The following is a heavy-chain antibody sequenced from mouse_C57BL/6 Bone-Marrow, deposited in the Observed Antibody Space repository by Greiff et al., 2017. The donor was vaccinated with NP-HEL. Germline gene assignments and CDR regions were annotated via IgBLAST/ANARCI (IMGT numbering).Heavy chain of an antibody. J-gene: IGHJ1*03. CDR2: ISYDGSN. D-gene: IGHD2-3*01. CDR1: GYSITSGYY. V-gene: IGHV3-6*01. CDR3: ARDYDGYPHWYFDV. Sequence: DVQLVESGPGLVKPSQSLSLTCSVTGYSITSGYYWNWIRQFPGNKLEWMGYISYDGSNNYNPSLKNRISITRDTSKNQFFLKLNSVTTEDTATYYCARDYDGYPHWYFDVWGTGTTVTVSS.